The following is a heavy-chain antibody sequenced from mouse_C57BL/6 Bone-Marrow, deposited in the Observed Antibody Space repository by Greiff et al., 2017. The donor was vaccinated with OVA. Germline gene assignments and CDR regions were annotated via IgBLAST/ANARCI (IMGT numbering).Heavy chain of an antibody. Sequence: LQQSDAELVKPGASVKISCKVSGYTFTDHTIHWMKQRPEQGLEWIGYIYPRDGSTKYNEKFKGKATLTADKSSSTAYMQLNSLTSEDSAVYFCARYLPGGSSYADYFDYWGQGTTLTVSS. J-gene: IGHJ2*01. V-gene: IGHV1-78*01. CDR1: GYTFTDHT. D-gene: IGHD1-1*01. CDR2: IYPRDGST. CDR3: ARYLPGGSSYADYFDY.